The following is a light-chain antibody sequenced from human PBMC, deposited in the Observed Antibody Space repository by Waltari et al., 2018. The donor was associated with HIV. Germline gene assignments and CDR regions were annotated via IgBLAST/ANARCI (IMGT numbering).Light chain of an antibody. J-gene: IGLJ2*01. CDR2: EVI. V-gene: IGLV2-8*01. CDR1: SSDVGDYHY. CDR3: SSYAGSNNNVV. Sequence: QSALTQPPSASGSPGQSVTISCTGPSSDVGDYHYVSWYQQHPGKAPKLMVYEVIKRPPGVPNRFSGSKSGNMASLTVSGLQAEDEADYYYSSYAGSNNNVVFGGGTKLTVL.